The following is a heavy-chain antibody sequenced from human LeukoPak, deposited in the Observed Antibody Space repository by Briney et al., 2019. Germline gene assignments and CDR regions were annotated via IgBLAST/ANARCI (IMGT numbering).Heavy chain of an antibody. V-gene: IGHV1-8*01. CDR1: GYTFTSYD. Sequence: ASVKVSCKASGYTFTSYDINWVRQATGQGLEWMGWMNPNSGNTGYAQKFRGRVTMTRNTSISTAYMELSSLRSEDTAVYYCARGSGSPWMTTNWFDPWGQGTLVTVSS. CDR3: ARGSGSPWMTTNWFDP. J-gene: IGHJ5*02. CDR2: MNPNSGNT. D-gene: IGHD4-11*01.